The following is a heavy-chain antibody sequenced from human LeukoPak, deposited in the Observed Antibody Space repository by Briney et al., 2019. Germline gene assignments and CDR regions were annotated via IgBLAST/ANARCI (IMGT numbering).Heavy chain of an antibody. V-gene: IGHV3-23*01. CDR2: ISDSGGST. CDR1: GFTLSSYA. CDR3: AKDVIVATPAGPFDY. Sequence: PGGSLRLSCTASGFTLSSYAMAWVRQAPGKGLDWVSTISDSGGSTFYADSVKGRFTISRDNSKNTLYLQMNSLRAEDTAVYYCAKDVIVATPAGPFDYWGQGTLVTVSS. D-gene: IGHD5-12*01. J-gene: IGHJ4*02.